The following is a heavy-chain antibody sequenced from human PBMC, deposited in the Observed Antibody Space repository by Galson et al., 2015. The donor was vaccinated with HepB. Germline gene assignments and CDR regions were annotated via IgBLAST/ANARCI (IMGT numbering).Heavy chain of an antibody. CDR1: GDSVSSNSAA. CDR2: TYYRSKWYN. Sequence: CAISGDSVSSNSAAWNWIRQSPSRGLEWLGRTYYRSKWYNDYAVSVKSRITINPDTSKNQFSLQLNSVTPEDTAVCYCARGRTYYYDSSGYLDYWGQGTLVTVSS. J-gene: IGHJ4*02. CDR3: ARGRTYYYDSSGYLDY. D-gene: IGHD3-22*01. V-gene: IGHV6-1*01.